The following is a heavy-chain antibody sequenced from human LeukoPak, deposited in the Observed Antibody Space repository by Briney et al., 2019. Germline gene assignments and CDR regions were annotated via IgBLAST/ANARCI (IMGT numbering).Heavy chain of an antibody. CDR3: VKGMEDYDILTGVLDV. V-gene: IGHV3-64D*06. D-gene: IGHD3-9*01. CDR1: GFTFSSYA. CDR2: ISSNGGST. Sequence: GGSLRLSCSASGFTFSSYAMHWVRQAPGKGLEYVSAISSNGGSTYYADSVKGRFTISRDNSKNTLYLQMSSLRAEDTAVYYCVKGMEDYDILTGVLDVWGQGTTVTVSS. J-gene: IGHJ6*02.